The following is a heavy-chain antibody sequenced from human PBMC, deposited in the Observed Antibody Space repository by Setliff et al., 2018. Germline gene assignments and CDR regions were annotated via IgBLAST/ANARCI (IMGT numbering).Heavy chain of an antibody. CDR2: ISSSSRTK. CDR1: GFIFSFHI. V-gene: IGHV3-48*01. Sequence: GGSLRLSCAASGFIFSFHIMNWVRQAPGKGLEWVSYISSSSRTKYYADSVKGRFTISRDNAKNSLYLQMNSLRAEDTAVYYCAGPSFDYWGQGTLVTVSS. CDR3: AGPSFDY. J-gene: IGHJ4*02.